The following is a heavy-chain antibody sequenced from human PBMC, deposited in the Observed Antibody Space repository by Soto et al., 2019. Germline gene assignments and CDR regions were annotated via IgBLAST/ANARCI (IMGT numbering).Heavy chain of an antibody. CDR2: INAGNGNT. J-gene: IGHJ6*03. CDR3: ARETVLRYFDWLSTVPHYYYYMDV. Sequence: GASVKVSCKASGYTFTSYAMHWVRHAPGQRLEWMGWINAGNGNTKYSQKFQGRVTITRDTSASTAYMELSSLRSEDTAVYYCARETVLRYFDWLSTVPHYYYYMDVWGKGTTVTVSS. V-gene: IGHV1-3*01. CDR1: GYTFTSYA. D-gene: IGHD3-9*01.